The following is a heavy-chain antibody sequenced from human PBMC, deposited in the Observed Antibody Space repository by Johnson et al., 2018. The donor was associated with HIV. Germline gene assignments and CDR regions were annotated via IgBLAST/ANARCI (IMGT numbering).Heavy chain of an antibody. J-gene: IGHJ3*02. CDR3: TRGQYLSPFDAFDI. D-gene: IGHD2/OR15-2a*01. CDR1: GFTFDDYD. Sequence: EKLVESGGGVVRPGGSLRLSCVASGFTFDDYDMSWVRQAPGKGLEWVSGINWNGGKTGYADSVKGRFTISRDNAKNSLYVQMNSLRAEDTALYFCTRGQYLSPFDAFDIWGQGTMVTVSS. CDR2: INWNGGKT. V-gene: IGHV3-20*04.